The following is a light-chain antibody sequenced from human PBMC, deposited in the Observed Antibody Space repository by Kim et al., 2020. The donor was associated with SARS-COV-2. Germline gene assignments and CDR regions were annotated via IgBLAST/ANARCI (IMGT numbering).Light chain of an antibody. CDR1: SSSVGEGLD. CDR3: LSYDRSLSGSV. J-gene: IGLJ3*02. Sequence: GDAISCAGSSSSVGEGLDVQRDQELPGTAPKLLIFGNGNRPAGVPDRFSGSKSGTSASLAITGLQAEDEADYYCLSYDRSLSGSVFGRVTQLTVL. CDR2: GNG. V-gene: IGLV1-40*01.